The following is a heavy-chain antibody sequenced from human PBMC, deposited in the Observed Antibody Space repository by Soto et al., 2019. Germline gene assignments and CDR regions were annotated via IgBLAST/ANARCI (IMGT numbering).Heavy chain of an antibody. CDR2: ISGSGGST. D-gene: IGHD2-2*01. Sequence: GGSVRLSCAASGFSFSSYAMSWVRQAPGKGLEWVSAISGSGGSTYYADSVKGRFTISRDNSKNTLYLQMNSLRAEDTAVYYCAKGRGYCSSTSCYVGSDYWGQGT. J-gene: IGHJ4*02. CDR3: AKGRGYCSSTSCYVGSDY. CDR1: GFSFSSYA. V-gene: IGHV3-23*01.